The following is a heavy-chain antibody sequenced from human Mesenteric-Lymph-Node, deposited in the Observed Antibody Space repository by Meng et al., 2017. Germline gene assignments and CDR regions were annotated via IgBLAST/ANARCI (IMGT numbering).Heavy chain of an antibody. CDR2: IDHSGST. Sequence: SETLSLTCAVYGGSFSGYYCGWIRQPPGKGLEWIGEIDHSGSTNYNPSLTSRVTISVDTSKKQFSLNLNSVTAADTAVYYCARAEFCGGDCYSWEHDAFDIWGQGTMVTVSS. J-gene: IGHJ3*02. V-gene: IGHV4-34*01. CDR1: GGSFSGYY. CDR3: ARAEFCGGDCYSWEHDAFDI. D-gene: IGHD2-21*02.